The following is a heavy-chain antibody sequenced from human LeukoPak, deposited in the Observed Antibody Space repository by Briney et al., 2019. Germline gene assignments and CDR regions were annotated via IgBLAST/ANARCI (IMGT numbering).Heavy chain of an antibody. Sequence: SETLSLNCTVSGDSINNYYWSWIRQPPGKGLEWIGYIFNSGGTKYNPSLKSRVAISIAMSKNQFSLNLNSVTAADTAVYYCARGGYGDYKLHYYHYGMDVWGQGTTVTVSS. CDR2: IFNSGGT. V-gene: IGHV4-59*01. CDR1: GDSINNYY. CDR3: ARGGYGDYKLHYYHYGMDV. J-gene: IGHJ6*02. D-gene: IGHD4-17*01.